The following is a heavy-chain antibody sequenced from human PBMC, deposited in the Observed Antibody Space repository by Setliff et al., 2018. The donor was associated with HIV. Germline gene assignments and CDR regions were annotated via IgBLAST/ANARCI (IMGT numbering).Heavy chain of an antibody. V-gene: IGHV4-31*03. CDR2: IYYSGGT. CDR3: ARGPTNPDFYYYYMDV. J-gene: IGHJ6*03. Sequence: PSETLSLTCTVSGGSISSGGYYWSWIRQHPGKGLEWIGYIYYSGGTYYNPSLKSRVTISVDTSKNQFSLKLSSVTAADTAVYYCARGPTNPDFYYYYMDVWGKGTTVTVSS. CDR1: GGSISSGGYY.